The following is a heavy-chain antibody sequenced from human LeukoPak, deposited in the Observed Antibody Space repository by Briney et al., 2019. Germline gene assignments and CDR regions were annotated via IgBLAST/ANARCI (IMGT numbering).Heavy chain of an antibody. CDR1: GDSISRSGYY. Sequence: PSETLSLTCTVSGDSISRSGYYWGWLRQPPGKGLEWIGSIFYTGSTYFNPSLKSRATISVDTSTNQFSLNLYSVTDADTAVYYCARDIAAAGTLDYWGQGTLVTVSS. D-gene: IGHD6-13*01. V-gene: IGHV4-39*01. J-gene: IGHJ4*02. CDR2: IFYTGST. CDR3: ARDIAAAGTLDY.